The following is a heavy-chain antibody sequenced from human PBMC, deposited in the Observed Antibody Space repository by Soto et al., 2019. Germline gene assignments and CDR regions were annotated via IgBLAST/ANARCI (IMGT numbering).Heavy chain of an antibody. V-gene: IGHV4-4*07. CDR2: ISTNGRT. CDR3: AKDQSGAADI. D-gene: IGHD7-27*01. CDR1: GASIRTYS. J-gene: IGHJ3*02. Sequence: QVQLQESGPGLVEPSETLSLTCTVSGASIRTYSWSWIRQSAGKGLEWIGHISTNGRTNYIPSLKSRITMSLDTSRNQFSLNLKFVTAADTAVSFCAKDQSGAADIWGQGTMVTVS.